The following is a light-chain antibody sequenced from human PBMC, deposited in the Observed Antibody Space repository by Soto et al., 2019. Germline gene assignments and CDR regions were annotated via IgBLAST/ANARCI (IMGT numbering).Light chain of an antibody. CDR1: QSVSTN. CDR2: GAS. Sequence: EIVMTQSPDTLSVSPGERVTLSCRASQSVSTNLAWYQQKPGQAPRLLISGASTRATGIPARFSGSGSETEFTLSISSLEPEDFAVYYCQQRYDWPLTFGGGTRVEI. V-gene: IGKV3-15*01. J-gene: IGKJ4*01. CDR3: QQRYDWPLT.